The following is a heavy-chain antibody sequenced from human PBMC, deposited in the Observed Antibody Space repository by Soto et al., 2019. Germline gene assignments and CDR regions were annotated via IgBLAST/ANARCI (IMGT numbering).Heavy chain of an antibody. CDR2: ISYDGSNK. CDR3: ARDTKHLRAVAGAIFDY. D-gene: IGHD6-19*01. Sequence: QVQLVESGGGVVQPGRSLRLSCAASGFTFSSYAMHWVRQAPGKGLEWVAVISYDGSNKYYADSVKGRFTISRDNSKNTLYLQMNSLRGEDTAVYYCARDTKHLRAVAGAIFDYWGQGTLVTVSS. J-gene: IGHJ4*02. CDR1: GFTFSSYA. V-gene: IGHV3-30-3*01.